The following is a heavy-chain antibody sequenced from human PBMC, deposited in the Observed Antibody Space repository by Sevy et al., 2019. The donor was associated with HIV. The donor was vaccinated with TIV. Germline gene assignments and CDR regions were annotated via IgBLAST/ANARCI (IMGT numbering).Heavy chain of an antibody. CDR1: GFTFSDSW. V-gene: IGHV3-7*01. CDR3: ARDRAYSAIDY. Sequence: GGSLRLSCVASGFTFSDSWMTWVRQAPGKGLERIAFINEDGSRLGYVDSVRGRFTISRENTKNSLYLQMNSLRAQDTAVYFGARDRAYSAIDYWGQGTLVTVS. CDR2: INEDGSRL. D-gene: IGHD5-18*01. J-gene: IGHJ4*02.